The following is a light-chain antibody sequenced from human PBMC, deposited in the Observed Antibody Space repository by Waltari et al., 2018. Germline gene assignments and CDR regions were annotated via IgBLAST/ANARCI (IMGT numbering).Light chain of an antibody. CDR3: QTGGHGTWV. Sequence: QLVLTQSPSASASLGASVRLTCTLSSGHSSNIIAWHQQQPEKGPRYVMTVNSDGSHSKGDGIPDRFAGSGSGAERYRTISSGQSEDEADYYCQTGGHGTWVFGGGTKLTVL. V-gene: IGLV4-69*02. CDR1: SGHSSNI. J-gene: IGLJ3*02. CDR2: VNSDGSH.